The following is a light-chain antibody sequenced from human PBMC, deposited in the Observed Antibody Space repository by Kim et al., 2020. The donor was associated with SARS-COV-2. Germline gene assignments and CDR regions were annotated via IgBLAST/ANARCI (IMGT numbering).Light chain of an antibody. CDR1: QSVSRK. CDR2: DTS. CDR3: QQYNTWPFT. Sequence: VSPGDRVPLSCRASQSVSRKFAWYQQKPGQSPRVLIYDTSTRATGSPARFSGSGSGIEFTLTISSLQSEDFAVYFCQQYNTWPFTFGQGTKLEIK. V-gene: IGKV3-15*01. J-gene: IGKJ2*01.